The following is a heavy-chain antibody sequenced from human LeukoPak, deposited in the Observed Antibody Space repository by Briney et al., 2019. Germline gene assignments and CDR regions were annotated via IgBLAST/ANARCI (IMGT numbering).Heavy chain of an antibody. Sequence: GASVKVSCKASGYTFTSYGISWVRQAPGQGLEWMGWISAYNGNTNYAQKLQGRVTMTTGTSTSTAYMELRSLRSDDTAVYYCARTGSGHDLSFWFDPWGQGTLVTVSS. D-gene: IGHD5-12*01. J-gene: IGHJ5*02. CDR3: ARTGSGHDLSFWFDP. CDR2: ISAYNGNT. V-gene: IGHV1-18*01. CDR1: GYTFTSYG.